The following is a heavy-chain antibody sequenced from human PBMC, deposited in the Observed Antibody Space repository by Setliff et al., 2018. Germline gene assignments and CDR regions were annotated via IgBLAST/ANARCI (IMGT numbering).Heavy chain of an antibody. Sequence: ASVKVSCKASGYTFRNYAFAWVRQAPGQGLEWVGWISVYNGDTNYAQKFQGRVTLTTDTSTSTAYMELRSLRSDDTAVYYCARDRRDYDILTGYYEFTFDYWGQGTLVTVSS. CDR1: GYTFRNYA. CDR3: ARDRRDYDILTGYYEFTFDY. CDR2: ISVYNGDT. D-gene: IGHD3-9*01. V-gene: IGHV1-18*01. J-gene: IGHJ4*02.